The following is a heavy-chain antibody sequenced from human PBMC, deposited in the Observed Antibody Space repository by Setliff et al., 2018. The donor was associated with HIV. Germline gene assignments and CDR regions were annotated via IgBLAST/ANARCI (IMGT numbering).Heavy chain of an antibody. V-gene: IGHV3-30*03. CDR2: ISYDGINK. CDR1: GFTFKSYG. CDR3: ARDRVELFWDGELNYMDV. J-gene: IGHJ6*03. D-gene: IGHD3-10*01. Sequence: GGSLRLSCLDNGFTFKSYGMHWVRQAPGEGLEWLAFISYDGINKYYVDSVKGRFNISRDNAKNTMYLEMNSLRAEDTAVYYCARDRVELFWDGELNYMDVWGKGTPVTVS.